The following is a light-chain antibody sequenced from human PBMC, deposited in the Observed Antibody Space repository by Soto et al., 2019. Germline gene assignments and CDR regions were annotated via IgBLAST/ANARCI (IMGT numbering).Light chain of an antibody. Sequence: QSVLTQPPSASGSPGQSVTISCTGTSSDVGGHNYVSWYQQHPGKAPKLMIYDVSKRPSGVPDRFSGSKSGNTASLTVSGLQAEDEADYYCSSYAGSNILLVFGGGTKLTVL. CDR3: SSYAGSNILLV. CDR1: SSDVGGHNY. CDR2: DVS. J-gene: IGLJ2*01. V-gene: IGLV2-8*01.